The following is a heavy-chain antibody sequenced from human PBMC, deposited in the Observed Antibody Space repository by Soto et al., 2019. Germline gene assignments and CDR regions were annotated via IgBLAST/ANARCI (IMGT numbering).Heavy chain of an antibody. V-gene: IGHV3-7*01. CDR1: GFTFSSYW. J-gene: IGHJ6*03. D-gene: IGHD6-6*01. Sequence: GGSLRLSCTASGFTFSSYWMSWVRQAPGKGLEWVANIKQDGSEKYYVDSVKGRFTISRDNAKNSLYLQMNSLRAEDTAVYYCARVAAARPYYYYYYYMDVWGKGTTVTVSS. CDR2: IKQDGSEK. CDR3: ARVAAARPYYYYYYYMDV.